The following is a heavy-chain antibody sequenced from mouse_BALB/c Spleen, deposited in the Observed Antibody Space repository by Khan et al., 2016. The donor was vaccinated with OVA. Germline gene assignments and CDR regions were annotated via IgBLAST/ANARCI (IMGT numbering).Heavy chain of an antibody. CDR1: GFSLTNYG. V-gene: IGHV2-6-1*01. J-gene: IGHJ4*01. Sequence: QVRLQQSGPGLVAPSQSLSITCTISGFSLTNYGVHWVRQPPGKGLEWLVVIWSDGSTTYYSALKSRLTISKDNSESQVFLKMNSRQTDDTAMYFGARQPYYHCNIMDYWGQGTSVTVSS. CDR3: ARQPYYHCNIMDY. D-gene: IGHD2-4*01. CDR2: IWSDGST.